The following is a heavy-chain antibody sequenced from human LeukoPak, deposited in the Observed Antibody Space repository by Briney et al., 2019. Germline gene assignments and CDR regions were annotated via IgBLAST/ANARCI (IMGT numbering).Heavy chain of an antibody. CDR2: VSWNSGII. D-gene: IGHD6-19*01. Sequence: GKSLRLSCVASGFTFDDHAMHWVRQAPGKGLDWVSGVSWNSGIIGYADSLKGRFTISRDNAKNSLYLQMNSLRAEDTALYYCARDRGLGWYYFDYWGQGTLVTVSS. CDR3: ARDRGLGWYYFDY. J-gene: IGHJ4*02. V-gene: IGHV3-9*01. CDR1: GFTFDDHA.